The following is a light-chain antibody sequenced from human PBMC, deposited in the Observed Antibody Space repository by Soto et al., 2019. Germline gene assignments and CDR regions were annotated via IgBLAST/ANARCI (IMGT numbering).Light chain of an antibody. CDR3: SSYTSSNTLV. V-gene: IGLV2-14*01. J-gene: IGLJ2*01. CDR2: DVT. Sequence: QSALTQPASVSGSPGQSITISCTGTSSDVGGYNYVSWYQHHPGKAPKLMIYDVTNRPSGVSNRFSASKFGNTASLTISGLQAEDEADYYCSSYTSSNTLVFGGGTKLTVL. CDR1: SSDVGGYNY.